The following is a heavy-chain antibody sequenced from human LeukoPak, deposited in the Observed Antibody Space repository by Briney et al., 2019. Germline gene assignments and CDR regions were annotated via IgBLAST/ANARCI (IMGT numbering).Heavy chain of an antibody. CDR2: IYYSGST. V-gene: IGHV4-59*01. CDR3: ARGKASDSGCDYPFDY. J-gene: IGHJ4*02. CDR1: GGSISSYY. Sequence: SSETLSLTCTVSGGSISSYYWSWIRQPPGKGLEWIGYIYYSGSTNYNPSLKSRVTISVDTSKNQFSLKLSSVTAADTAVYYCARGKASDSGCDYPFDYWGQGTLVTVSS. D-gene: IGHD5-12*01.